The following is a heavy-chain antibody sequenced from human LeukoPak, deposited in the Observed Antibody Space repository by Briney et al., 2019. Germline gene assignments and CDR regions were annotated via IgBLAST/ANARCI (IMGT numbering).Heavy chain of an antibody. CDR2: IKQDGSEK. D-gene: IGHD1-20*01. CDR3: ARDTVYLITGIPRGLDY. J-gene: IGHJ4*02. V-gene: IGHV3-7*01. Sequence: GGSLRLSCAASGFTFSNYWMSWVRQAPGKGLEWVANIKQDGSEKYYVDSVKGRFTISRDNAENSLYLQMNSLRAEDTAAYYCARDTVYLITGIPRGLDYWGQGTLVTVSS. CDR1: GFTFSNYW.